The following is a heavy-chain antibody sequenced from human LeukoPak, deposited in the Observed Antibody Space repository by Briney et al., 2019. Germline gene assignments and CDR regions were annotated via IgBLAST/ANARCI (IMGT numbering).Heavy chain of an antibody. J-gene: IGHJ6*03. Sequence: SVKVSCKASGGTFSSYAISWVRQAPGQGLEWMGGIIPIFGTANYAQKFQGRVTITTDESTSTAYMELSSLRSEDTAVYYCARGLESGSSPLYYYYYYMDVWGKGTTVTVSS. D-gene: IGHD2-15*01. V-gene: IGHV1-69*05. CDR1: GGTFSSYA. CDR3: ARGLESGSSPLYYYYYYMDV. CDR2: IIPIFGTA.